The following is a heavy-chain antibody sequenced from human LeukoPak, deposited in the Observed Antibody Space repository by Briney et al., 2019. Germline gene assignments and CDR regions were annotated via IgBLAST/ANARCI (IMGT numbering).Heavy chain of an antibody. V-gene: IGHV3-30*04. CDR1: GFTFSSYA. Sequence: TGGSLRLSCAASGFTFSSYAMHWVRQAPGKGLEWVAVISYDGSNKYYADSVKGRFTISRDNSKNTLYLQMNNLRAEDTAVYYCARGPKVRWPPYYFDYWGREPWSPSPQ. J-gene: IGHJ4*02. D-gene: IGHD4-23*01. CDR2: ISYDGSNK. CDR3: ARGPKVRWPPYYFDY.